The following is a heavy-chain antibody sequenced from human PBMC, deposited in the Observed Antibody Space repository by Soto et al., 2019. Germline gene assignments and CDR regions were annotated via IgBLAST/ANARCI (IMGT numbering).Heavy chain of an antibody. CDR2: ISYDGSNK. D-gene: IGHD2-2*01. CDR1: GFTFSSYA. Sequence: GGSLRLSCAASGFTFSSYAMHWVRQAPGRGLEWVAVISYDGSNKYYADSVKGRFTISRDNSKNTLYLQMNSLRAEDTAVYYCARGPSSLTRFDYWGQGTLVTVSS. V-gene: IGHV3-30-3*01. CDR3: ARGPSSLTRFDY. J-gene: IGHJ4*02.